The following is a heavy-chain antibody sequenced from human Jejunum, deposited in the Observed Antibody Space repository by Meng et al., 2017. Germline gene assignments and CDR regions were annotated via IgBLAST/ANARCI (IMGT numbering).Heavy chain of an antibody. V-gene: IGHV4-39*07. J-gene: IGHJ5*02. CDR2: MYSSGIN. D-gene: IGHD6-19*01. CDR3: VRVGWLAVSGVSWFDP. Sequence: SETLSLTCSVSGAPISSSSYYWGWIRQPPGKGLEWIGSMYSSGINYYNPTLESRVAISVDTSMNQFSLRLTSVTAADTAMYCCVRVGWLAVSGVSWFDPWGQGTLVTVSS. CDR1: GAPISSSSYY.